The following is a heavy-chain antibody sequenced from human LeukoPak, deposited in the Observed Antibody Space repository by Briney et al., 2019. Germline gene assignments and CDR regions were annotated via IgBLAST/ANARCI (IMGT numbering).Heavy chain of an antibody. CDR3: ARDGGVSPYYYYMDV. V-gene: IGHV4-59*01. Sequence: SETLSLTCTVSGGSISSFYYTWIRQPPGKGLEWIGYIDSSGITNYNSSLNSRVTISLDTSQNQFSLKLSSVTAADTAVYYCARDGGVSPYYYYMDVWGKGTTVTISS. CDR1: GGSISSFY. J-gene: IGHJ6*03. D-gene: IGHD3-16*01. CDR2: IDSSGIT.